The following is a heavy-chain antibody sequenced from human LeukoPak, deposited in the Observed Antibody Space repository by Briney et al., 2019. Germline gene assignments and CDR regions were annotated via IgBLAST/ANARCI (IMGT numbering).Heavy chain of an antibody. CDR3: ASLGATGEYFQH. V-gene: IGHV3-23*01. Sequence: GGSLRLSCAASGFTFSSYAMSWVRQAPGKGLEWVSAISGSGGSTYYADSVKGRFTISRDNAKNSLYLQMNSLRAEDTAVYYCASLGATGEYFQHWGQGTLVTVSS. CDR2: ISGSGGST. CDR1: GFTFSSYA. J-gene: IGHJ1*01. D-gene: IGHD1-26*01.